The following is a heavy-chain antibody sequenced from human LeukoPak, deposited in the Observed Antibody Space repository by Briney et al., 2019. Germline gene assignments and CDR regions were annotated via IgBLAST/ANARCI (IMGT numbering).Heavy chain of an antibody. V-gene: IGHV4-39*07. CDR1: GDSINNTSYF. CDR2: IYYSGNT. J-gene: IGHJ3*02. D-gene: IGHD3-10*01. Sequence: SEILSLTCTVSGDSINNTSYFWDWIRQPPGKGLEWIGSIYYSGNTYFNPSLKSRLTMSVDKSKNQFSLKLTSVTAADTAVYYCARDGVPMTTMVLTGAFEIWGQGTMVTVSS. CDR3: ARDGVPMTTMVLTGAFEI.